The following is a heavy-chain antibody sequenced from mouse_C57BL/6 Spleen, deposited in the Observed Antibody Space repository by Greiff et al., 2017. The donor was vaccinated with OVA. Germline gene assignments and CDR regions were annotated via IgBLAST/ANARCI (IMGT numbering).Heavy chain of an antibody. CDR1: GFTFSSYT. CDR2: ISGGGGNT. V-gene: IGHV5-9*01. Sequence: EVKLVESGGGLVKPGGSLKLSCAASGFTFSSYTMSWVRQTPEKRLEWVATISGGGGNTYYPDSVKGRFTISRDHAKNTLYLQMSSLRAEDTALYYCASLDNLPYGRDYWGQGTSVTVSS. CDR3: ASLDNLPYGRDY. J-gene: IGHJ4*01. D-gene: IGHD2-10*02.